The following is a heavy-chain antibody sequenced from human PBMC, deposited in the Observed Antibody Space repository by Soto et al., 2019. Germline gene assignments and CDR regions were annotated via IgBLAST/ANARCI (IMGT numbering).Heavy chain of an antibody. CDR2: IYYRSKWFH. V-gene: IGHV6-1*01. Sequence: SQTLSLTCVLSGDSVSSNGACWNWIRQSPSRGLQWLGRIYYRSKWFHDYAASVESRMAINPDTSRNQFSLQLNYVTPEDTAVYYCARVHCSAGTCLDGLDFWGQGTLVTVSS. J-gene: IGHJ4*02. CDR3: ARVHCSAGTCLDGLDF. D-gene: IGHD2-15*01. CDR1: GDSVSSNGAC.